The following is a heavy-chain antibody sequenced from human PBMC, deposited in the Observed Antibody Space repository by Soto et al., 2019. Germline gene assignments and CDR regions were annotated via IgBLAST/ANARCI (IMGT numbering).Heavy chain of an antibody. CDR3: ARVRQIAPHYYAMDV. CDR2: ISGSGTST. J-gene: IGHJ6*02. V-gene: IGHV3-23*01. CDR1: GFTFSSYA. Sequence: GGSLKLSCAASGFTFSSYAINWFRQAPGKGLEWVSAISGSGTSTYYADSLKGRFTISRDNSKNTMYLQMNSLRAEDTAVYYCARVRQIAPHYYAMDVWGQGTTVTVSS. D-gene: IGHD4-17*01.